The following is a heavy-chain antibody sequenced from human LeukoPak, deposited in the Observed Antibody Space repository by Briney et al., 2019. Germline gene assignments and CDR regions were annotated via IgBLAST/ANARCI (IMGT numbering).Heavy chain of an antibody. CDR2: ISSSSSTI. J-gene: IGHJ4*02. D-gene: IGHD5-12*01. CDR1: GFTFSSYG. CDR3: ASSRLNTPHYFDY. Sequence: PGGSLRLSCAASGFTFSSYGMTWVRQAPGKGLEWVSYISSSSSTIYYADSVKGRFTISRDNSKNTLYLQMNSLRAEDTAVYYCASSRLNTPHYFDYWGQGTLVTVSS. V-gene: IGHV3-48*01.